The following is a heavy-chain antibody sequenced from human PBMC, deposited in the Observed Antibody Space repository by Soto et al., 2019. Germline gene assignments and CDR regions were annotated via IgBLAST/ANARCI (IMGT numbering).Heavy chain of an antibody. Sequence: PSESLSLTGTVSGVAIHNYSRTWIRQPPGKRLEWIGAIYYTGSTTYNPSLRSRVTFSVDTSKNQFSLSLTSVTAADTAVYFCAKVVAGGNLDYWGQGTLVTVSS. CDR2: IYYTGST. V-gene: IGHV4-59*01. CDR1: GVAIHNYS. CDR3: AKVVAGGNLDY. D-gene: IGHD6-19*01. J-gene: IGHJ4*02.